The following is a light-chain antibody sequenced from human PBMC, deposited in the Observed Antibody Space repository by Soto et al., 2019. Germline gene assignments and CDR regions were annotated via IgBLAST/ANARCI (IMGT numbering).Light chain of an antibody. V-gene: IGKV3-20*01. CDR2: GAS. Sequence: ETVLTQSPGTLYFSPGERATLSCRASQSVGNSHVAWYQQRRGLPPRLLIYGASNRATGIPDRFSGSGSGADFTLTHSRLEPEDLAVYFCQQYGTSPPETFGQGTRL. J-gene: IGKJ5*01. CDR1: QSVGNSH. CDR3: QQYGTSPPET.